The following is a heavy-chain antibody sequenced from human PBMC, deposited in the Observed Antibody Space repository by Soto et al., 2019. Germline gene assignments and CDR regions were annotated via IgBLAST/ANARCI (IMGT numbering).Heavy chain of an antibody. Sequence: QVHLQESGPGLVKPSGTLSLTCAVSGDSITSSNWWSWVRQAPGKGLEWIGEIYHSGATTYNPSPKNRATISVDPSKNHFSLKLTSVTAADTAVYFCARDLGTGTDYWGRGTLVTVAS. CDR2: IYHSGAT. CDR1: GDSITSSNW. J-gene: IGHJ4*02. V-gene: IGHV4-4*02. D-gene: IGHD1-1*01. CDR3: ARDLGTGTDY.